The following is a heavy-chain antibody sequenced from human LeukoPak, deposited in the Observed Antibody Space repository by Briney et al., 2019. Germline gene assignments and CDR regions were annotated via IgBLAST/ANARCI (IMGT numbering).Heavy chain of an antibody. CDR1: GGTFSSYA. CDR2: IIPIFGTA. CDR3: ARTYSSSWGNWFDP. J-gene: IGHJ5*02. V-gene: IGHV1-69*13. Sequence: LVKVSCKASGGTFSSYAISWVRQAPGQGLEWMGGIIPIFGTANYAQKFQGRVTITADESTSTAYMELSSLRSEGTAVYYCARTYSSSWGNWFDPWGQGTLVTVSS. D-gene: IGHD6-13*01.